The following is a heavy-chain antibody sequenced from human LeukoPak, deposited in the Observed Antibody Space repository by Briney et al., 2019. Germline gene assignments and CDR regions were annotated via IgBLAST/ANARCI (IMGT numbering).Heavy chain of an antibody. CDR2: ISGSGGST. D-gene: IGHD5-24*01. CDR1: GFTFSSYA. J-gene: IGHJ4*02. Sequence: PGGSLRLSCAASGFTFSSYAMSWVRQAPGKGLEWVSAISGSGGSTYYADSVKGRFTISRDNSKNTLYLQMNSLRAEDTAVYYCAKAIKNGYNWYYFDYWGQGTLVTVSS. CDR3: AKAIKNGYNWYYFDY. V-gene: IGHV3-23*01.